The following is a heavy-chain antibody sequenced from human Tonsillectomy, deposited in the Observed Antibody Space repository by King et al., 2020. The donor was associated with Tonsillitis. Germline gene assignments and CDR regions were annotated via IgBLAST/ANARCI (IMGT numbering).Heavy chain of an antibody. V-gene: IGHV1-46*01. CDR1: GYTFTSYY. D-gene: IGHD4-17*01. J-gene: IGHJ5*02. CDR2: ISPSGGTT. CDR3: ARGGDYGDYRNWFDP. Sequence: QLVQSGAEVKKPGASVKVSCKASGYTFTSYYMHWVRQAPGQGLEWMGIISPSGGTTSYAQKFQGRVTMTRDTSTNTVYMELSSLRSRDTAVYYCARGGDYGDYRNWFDPWGQGTLVTVSS.